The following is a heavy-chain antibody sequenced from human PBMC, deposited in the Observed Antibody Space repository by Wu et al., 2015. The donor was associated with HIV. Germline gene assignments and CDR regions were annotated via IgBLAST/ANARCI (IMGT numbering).Heavy chain of an antibody. V-gene: IGHV1-18*01. CDR3: ARHTLNDYGAYWYFDL. CDR1: GYTFTNYG. D-gene: IGHD4-17*01. CDR2: ISTYNANT. J-gene: IGHJ2*01. Sequence: VQLVQSGVEVKKSGASVKVSCKASGYTFTNYGISWVRQAPGQGLEWMGWISTYNANTNYAQKLQGRVTMTTDTSTSTAYMELRSLRSDDTAVYYCARHTLNDYGAYWYFDLWGLAPWSLSP.